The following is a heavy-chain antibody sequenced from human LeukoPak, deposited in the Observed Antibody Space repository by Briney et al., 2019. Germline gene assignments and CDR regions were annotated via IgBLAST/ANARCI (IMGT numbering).Heavy chain of an antibody. CDR1: GFTFSSCA. J-gene: IGHJ4*02. CDR3: AKDNVVVTSTPAFED. V-gene: IGHV3-23*01. D-gene: IGHD2-21*02. Sequence: SGGSLRLSCAASGFTFSSCAMSWVRLAPGKGLEWVSVISGGGGGTYYADSVKGRFTISRDNSKNTLYLQLNSLRAEDTAIYYCAKDNVVVTSTPAFEDWGQGTLVTVSS. CDR2: ISGGGGGT.